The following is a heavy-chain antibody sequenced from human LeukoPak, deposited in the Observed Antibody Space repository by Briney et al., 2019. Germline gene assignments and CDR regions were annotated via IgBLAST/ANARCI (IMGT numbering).Heavy chain of an antibody. Sequence: GGSLRLSCAASGFTFSTYSMNWVRQAPGKGLERVSYISGRSESKSYADSVKGRFTISRDNAKNSLYLQMNSLRVEDTALYYCARPTGSYGFDIWGQGAMVTVSS. CDR1: GFTFSTYS. V-gene: IGHV3-48*01. CDR2: ISGRSESK. J-gene: IGHJ3*02. CDR3: ARPTGSYGFDI. D-gene: IGHD4-17*01.